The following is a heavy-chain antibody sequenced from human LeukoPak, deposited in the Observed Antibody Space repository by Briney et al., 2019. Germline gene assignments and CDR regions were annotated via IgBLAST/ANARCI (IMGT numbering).Heavy chain of an antibody. J-gene: IGHJ4*02. CDR1: GGSISSSSYY. CDR2: ISYSGST. Sequence: SGTLSLTCTASGGSISSSSYYWGWIRQPPGKGLEWIGSISYSGSTYYNPSLKSRVTISVDTSKNQFSLKLSSVTAADTAVYYCARFHGYGDSWGQGTPVTVSS. D-gene: IGHD5-12*01. V-gene: IGHV4-39*01. CDR3: ARFHGYGDS.